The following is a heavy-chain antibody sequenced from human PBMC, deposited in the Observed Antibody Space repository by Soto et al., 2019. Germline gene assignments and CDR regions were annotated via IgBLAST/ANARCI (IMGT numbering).Heavy chain of an antibody. D-gene: IGHD2-21*02. CDR2: IIPIFGTA. CDR1: GYTFTSYA. J-gene: IGHJ6*02. Sequence: SVKVSCKASGYTFTSYAMHWVRQAPGQRLEWMGWIIPIFGTANYAQKFQGRVTITADESTSTAYMELSSLRSEDTAVYYCARVIGNVVVVTATPSYYYYGMDVWGQGTTVTVSS. CDR3: ARVIGNVVVVTATPSYYYYGMDV. V-gene: IGHV1-69*13.